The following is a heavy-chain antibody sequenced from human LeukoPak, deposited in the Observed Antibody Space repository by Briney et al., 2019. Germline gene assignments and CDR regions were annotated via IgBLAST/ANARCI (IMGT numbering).Heavy chain of an antibody. V-gene: IGHV3-33*01. CDR2: IWSDGRDK. J-gene: IGHJ4*02. CDR1: GFTFSSYG. CDR3: ARDHRTTVTVYYFDY. D-gene: IGHD4-17*01. Sequence: GGSLRLSCAASGFTFSSYGIHWVRQAPGKGLEWVAVIWSDGRDKYYADSVKGRFTISRDNSKNTLYLQMNSLRAEDTAVYYCARDHRTTVTVYYFDYWGQGTLVTVSS.